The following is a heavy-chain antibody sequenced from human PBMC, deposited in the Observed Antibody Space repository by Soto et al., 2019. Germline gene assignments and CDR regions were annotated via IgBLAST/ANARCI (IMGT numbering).Heavy chain of an antibody. V-gene: IGHV3-23*01. CDR3: AKDQFSSGWYNDYYYGMEV. J-gene: IGHJ6*02. Sequence: GVLRLSSALSGFSSSTYGISWVRQAPGKGLEWVSGITGNGGSTYYADHVKGRITISRDNSRNTLYLQMNSLSAEDTAVYYCAKDQFSSGWYNDYYYGMEVWGQGTTVTVSS. CDR2: ITGNGGST. CDR1: GFSSSTYG. D-gene: IGHD6-19*01.